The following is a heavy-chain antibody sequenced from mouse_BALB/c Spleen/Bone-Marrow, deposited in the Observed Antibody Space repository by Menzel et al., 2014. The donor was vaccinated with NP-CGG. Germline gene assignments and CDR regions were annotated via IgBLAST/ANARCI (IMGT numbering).Heavy chain of an antibody. CDR3: ARDYYGSQYYFDY. CDR2: IWAGGST. V-gene: IGHV2-9*02. J-gene: IGHJ2*01. Sequence: EQLVESGPGLVAPSQSLSITCTVSGFSLTSYGVHWVRQPPGKGLEWLGVIWAGGSTNYNSALMSRLSISEDNSKSQVFLKMNSLQTDDTAMYYCARDYYGSQYYFDYWGQGTTLTVSS. D-gene: IGHD1-1*01. CDR1: GFSLTSYG.